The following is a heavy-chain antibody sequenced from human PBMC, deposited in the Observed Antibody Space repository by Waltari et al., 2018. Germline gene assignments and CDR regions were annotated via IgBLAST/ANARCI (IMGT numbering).Heavy chain of an antibody. CDR3: ARVPSGDLVDS. J-gene: IGHJ4*02. CDR2: ISTSGNT. D-gene: IGHD3-10*01. V-gene: IGHV4-61*09. CDR1: GGSISRGSYY. Sequence: QVQLQESGPGLVKPSETLSLACSVSGGSISRGSYYWSWVRQPAGKGLEWIGYISTSGNTNYNPSLMGRVTISVDTSKNQFSLKLSSVTAADTAVYYCARVPSGDLVDSWGQGTLVTVSS.